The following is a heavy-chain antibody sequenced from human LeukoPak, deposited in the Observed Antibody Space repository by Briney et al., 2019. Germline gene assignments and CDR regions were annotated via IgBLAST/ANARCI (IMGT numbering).Heavy chain of an antibody. CDR2: ISGSGGST. V-gene: IGHV3-23*01. CDR1: GFTFSSYA. CDR3: AGDCSGGSCFDAFDI. J-gene: IGHJ3*02. D-gene: IGHD2-15*01. Sequence: GGSLRLSCAASGFTFSSYAMSWVRQAPGMGLEWVSAISGSGGSTYYADSVKGRFTISRDNSKNTLYLQMNSLRAEDTAVYYCAGDCSGGSCFDAFDIWGQGTMVTVSS.